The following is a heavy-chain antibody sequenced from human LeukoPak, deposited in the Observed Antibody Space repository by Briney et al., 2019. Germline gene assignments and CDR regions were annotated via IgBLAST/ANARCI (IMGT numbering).Heavy chain of an antibody. J-gene: IGHJ4*02. V-gene: IGHV3-7*01. Sequence: GGSLRLSCAVYGFTFSSYWMRWGRQAPGEVLEWVASRIQDGSESYYADPVKGRFTTSRNTTNHSLYLEMNSLPADDTAVYYCARDDLLTFDFWGQGTLVTVSS. CDR3: ARDDLLTFDF. CDR2: RIQDGSES. D-gene: IGHD3-9*01. CDR1: GFTFSSYW.